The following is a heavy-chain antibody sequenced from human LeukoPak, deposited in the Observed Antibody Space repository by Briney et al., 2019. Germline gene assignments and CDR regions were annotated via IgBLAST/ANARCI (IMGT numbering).Heavy chain of an antibody. D-gene: IGHD3-10*01. Sequence: PSETLSLTCTVSGGSISSYYWSWIRQPAGKGLEWIGRIYTSGSTNYNPSLKSRVTMSVDTSKNQFSLKLSSVTAADTAVYYCARVTYYYGSGSNWFDPWGQGTLVTVSS. CDR2: IYTSGST. V-gene: IGHV4-4*07. CDR1: GGSISSYY. CDR3: ARVTYYYGSGSNWFDP. J-gene: IGHJ5*02.